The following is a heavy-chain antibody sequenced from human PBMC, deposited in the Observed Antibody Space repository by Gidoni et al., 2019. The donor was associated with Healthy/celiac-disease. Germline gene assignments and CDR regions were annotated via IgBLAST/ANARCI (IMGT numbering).Heavy chain of an antibody. D-gene: IGHD2-2*01. CDR1: GGTFSSYA. Sequence: QVQLVQSGAEVKKPGSSVKVSCKASGGTFSSYAISWVRQAPGQGLEWMGRIIPILGIANYAQKFQGRVTITADKSTSTAYMELSSLRSEDTAVYYCARYCSSTSCYGGVWYYYGMDVWGQGTTVTVSS. CDR2: IIPILGIA. CDR3: ARYCSSTSCYGGVWYYYGMDV. V-gene: IGHV1-69*04. J-gene: IGHJ6*02.